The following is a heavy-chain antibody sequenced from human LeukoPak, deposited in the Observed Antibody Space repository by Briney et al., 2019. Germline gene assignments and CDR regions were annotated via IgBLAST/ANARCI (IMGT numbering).Heavy chain of an antibody. Sequence: ASVKVSCKASGYTFTSYGISWVRQAPGQGLEWMGWISAYNGNTNYAQKLQGRVTMTTDTSTSTAYMELRGLRSDDTAVYYCARTCGGDCYWLGYYYGMDVWGQGTTVTVSS. CDR2: ISAYNGNT. J-gene: IGHJ6*02. V-gene: IGHV1-18*01. D-gene: IGHD2-21*02. CDR1: GYTFTSYG. CDR3: ARTCGGDCYWLGYYYGMDV.